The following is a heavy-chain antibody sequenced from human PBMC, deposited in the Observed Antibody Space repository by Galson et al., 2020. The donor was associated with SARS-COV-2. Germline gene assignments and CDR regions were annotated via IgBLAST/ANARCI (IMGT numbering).Heavy chain of an antibody. Sequence: GESLKIPCTASGFIFNTYAMHWVRQAPGKGLEWVAIVWYDGNTKYYADSVKGRFTIFRDNPRNTVYLQMNSLRVEDTALYYCAVDPPQSLYHLKSWGQGTLVTGSS. J-gene: IGHJ5*02. D-gene: IGHD3-16*02. CDR3: AVDPPQSLYHLKS. V-gene: IGHV3-33*08. CDR2: VWYDGNTK. CDR1: GFIFNTYA.